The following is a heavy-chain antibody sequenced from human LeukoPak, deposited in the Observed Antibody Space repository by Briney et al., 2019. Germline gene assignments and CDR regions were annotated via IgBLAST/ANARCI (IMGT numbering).Heavy chain of an antibody. J-gene: IGHJ3*02. V-gene: IGHV4-59*08. CDR1: GGSISSYY. CDR3: AXXXXXXXXDAFDI. CDR2: IYYSGST. Sequence: SETLSLTCTVSGGSISSYYWSWIRQPPGKGLEWIGYIYYSGSTNYNPSLKSRVTISVDTSKNQFSLKLSSVTAADTAVYYCAXXXXXXXXDAFDIWGQGTMVTVSS.